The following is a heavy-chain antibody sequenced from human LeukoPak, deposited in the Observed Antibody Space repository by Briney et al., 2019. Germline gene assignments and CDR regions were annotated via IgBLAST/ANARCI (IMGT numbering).Heavy chain of an antibody. J-gene: IGHJ4*02. CDR3: ARLRGAHFDWLLYSYFDN. Sequence: PGGSLRLSCEASGFTFSSYAMNWVRRAPGKGLEWVSGISGSGGSTYYEDSVKGRFTISRDNSKNTVFLQMNSLRAEDTALYYCARLRGAHFDWLLYSYFDNWGQGTLVTVSS. D-gene: IGHD3-9*01. CDR1: GFTFSSYA. CDR2: ISGSGGST. V-gene: IGHV3-23*01.